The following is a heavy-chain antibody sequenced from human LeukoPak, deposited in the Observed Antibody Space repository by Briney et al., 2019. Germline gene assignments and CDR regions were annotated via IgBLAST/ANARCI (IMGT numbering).Heavy chain of an antibody. CDR1: GFIFDDYA. D-gene: IGHD1-26*01. Sequence: PGRSLRLSCAASGFIFDDYAMHWVRQAPGKGLEWVSGISWNSGSIGYADSVKGRFTISRDNAKNALYLQMNSLRDEDTAVYYCATSGNYYLEYWGQGTLVTVSS. V-gene: IGHV3-9*01. CDR3: ATSGNYYLEY. J-gene: IGHJ4*02. CDR2: ISWNSGSI.